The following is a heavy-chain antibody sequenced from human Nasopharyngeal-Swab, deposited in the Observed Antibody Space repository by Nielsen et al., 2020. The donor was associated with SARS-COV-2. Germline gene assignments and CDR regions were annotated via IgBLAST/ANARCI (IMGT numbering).Heavy chain of an antibody. Sequence: ADSLKISCKGSRYSFTSYWIGWVRQMPVKGLEWMGRIDPSDPYTNYSPSFQGHVTISADKSISAAYLQWSSLKASDTAMYYCARARDIVVVPVAITPDAFDIWGQGTMVTVSS. J-gene: IGHJ3*02. CDR3: ARARDIVVVPVAITPDAFDI. V-gene: IGHV5-10-1*01. CDR1: RYSFTSYW. D-gene: IGHD2-2*01. CDR2: IDPSDPYT.